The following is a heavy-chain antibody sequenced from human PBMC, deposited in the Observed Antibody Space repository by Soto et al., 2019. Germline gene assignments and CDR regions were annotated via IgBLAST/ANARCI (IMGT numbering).Heavy chain of an antibody. J-gene: IGHJ4*02. V-gene: IGHV1-69*01. Sequence: QVQLVQSGAEVKKPGSSVKVSCKASGGTFSSYAISWVRQAPGQGLEWMGGIIPIFGTANYAQKFQGRVTITADESTSTGYMELSSLRSEDTAVDYGAMNYCGGDWHRYYFDYWGQGTLVTVSS. CDR3: AMNYCGGDWHRYYFDY. D-gene: IGHD2-21*02. CDR2: IIPIFGTA. CDR1: GGTFSSYA.